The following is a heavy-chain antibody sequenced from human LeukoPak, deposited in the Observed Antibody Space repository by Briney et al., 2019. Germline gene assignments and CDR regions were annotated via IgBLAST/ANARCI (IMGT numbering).Heavy chain of an antibody. J-gene: IGHJ4*02. CDR2: ISSSSSYI. CDR3: VRDLRSGWYEGNY. Sequence: PGGSLRLSCAASGFTFSSYSMNWVRQAPGKGLEWVSSISSSSSYIYYADSVKGRFTISRDNAKNSLYLQMNSLRAEDTAVYYCVRDLRSGWYEGNYWGQGTLVTVSS. V-gene: IGHV3-21*01. CDR1: GFTFSSYS. D-gene: IGHD6-19*01.